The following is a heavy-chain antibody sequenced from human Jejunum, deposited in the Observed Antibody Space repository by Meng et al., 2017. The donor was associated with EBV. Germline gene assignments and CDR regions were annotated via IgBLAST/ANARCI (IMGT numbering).Heavy chain of an antibody. CDR3: ARVRPGGGWFDP. Sequence: QVQVVKSGADATKPGVSMNVSCKASGYIFTNYVISWVRQAPGQGREWMGWINTNTGYPTYAQDFTGRFVFSLDTSVSTAYLQITSLSTEDNAVYYCARVRPGGGWFDPWGQGTLITVSS. D-gene: IGHD2-8*02. J-gene: IGHJ5*02. V-gene: IGHV7-4-1*02. CDR2: INTNTGYP. CDR1: GYIFTNYV.